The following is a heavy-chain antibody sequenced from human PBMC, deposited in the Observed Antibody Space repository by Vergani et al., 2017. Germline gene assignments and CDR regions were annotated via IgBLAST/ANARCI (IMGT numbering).Heavy chain of an antibody. J-gene: IGHJ3*02. CDR1: GGSISSSSYY. CDR3: ARGNYGGKWDAFDI. CDR2: IYYSGST. V-gene: IGHV4-39*07. Sequence: QVQLQESGPGLVKPPGTLSLTCAVSGGSISSSSYYWGWIRQPPGKGLEWIGSIYYSGSTNYNPSLKSRVTISVDTSKNQFSLKLSSVTAADTAVYYCARGNYGGKWDAFDIWGQGTMVTVSS. D-gene: IGHD4-23*01.